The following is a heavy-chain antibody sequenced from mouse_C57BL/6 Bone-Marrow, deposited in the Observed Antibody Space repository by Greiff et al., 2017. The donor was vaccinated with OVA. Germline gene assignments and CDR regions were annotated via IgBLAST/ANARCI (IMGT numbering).Heavy chain of an antibody. V-gene: IGHV1-39*01. CDR3: ARGDDYGDGHYYLDD. CDR2: INPNYGTT. D-gene: IGHD2-4*01. Sequence: VQLQQSGPELVKPGASVKISCKASGYSFTDYNMNWVKQSNGKSLEWIGVINPNYGTTSYNQKFKGKATLTVDQSSSTAYMQLNSLTSEDAASYDSARGDDYGDGHYYLDDWGQGTTLTVSS. J-gene: IGHJ2*01. CDR1: GYSFTDYN.